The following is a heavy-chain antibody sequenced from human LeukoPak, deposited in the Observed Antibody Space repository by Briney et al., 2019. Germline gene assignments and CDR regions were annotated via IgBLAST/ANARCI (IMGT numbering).Heavy chain of an antibody. CDR2: IYYSGST. CDR1: GGSISSYY. CDR3: ARVSQYCSSTSCYRPEYYFDY. Sequence: PSETLSLTCTVSGGSISSYYWSWIRQPPGKGLEWIGYIYYSGSTNYNPSLKSRVTISVDTSKNQFSLKLSSVTAADTAVYYCARVSQYCSSTSCYRPEYYFDYWGQGTLVTVSS. J-gene: IGHJ4*02. D-gene: IGHD2-2*01. V-gene: IGHV4-59*01.